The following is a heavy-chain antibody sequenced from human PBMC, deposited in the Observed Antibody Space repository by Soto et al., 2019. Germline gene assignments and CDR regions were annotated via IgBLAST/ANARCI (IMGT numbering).Heavy chain of an antibody. CDR1: GGSISSSSYY. CDR2: IYYSGST. Sequence: SETLSLTCTVSGGSISSSSYYWGWIRQPPGKGLEWIGSIYYSGSTYYNPSLKSRVTISVDTSKNQFSLKLSSVTASDTAVYYCARRSTTIFGVVLENYYYYGMDVWGQGTTVTVSS. J-gene: IGHJ6*02. CDR3: ARRSTTIFGVVLENYYYYGMDV. D-gene: IGHD3-3*01. V-gene: IGHV4-39*01.